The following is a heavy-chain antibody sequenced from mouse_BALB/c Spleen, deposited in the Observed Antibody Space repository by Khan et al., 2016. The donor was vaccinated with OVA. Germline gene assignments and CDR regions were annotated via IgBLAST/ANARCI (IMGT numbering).Heavy chain of an antibody. CDR1: GFTFSDYY. D-gene: IGHD1-1*02. J-gene: IGHJ3*01. V-gene: IGHV5-4*02. Sequence: EVELVESGGGLVKPGGSLKLSCAASGFTFSDYYMYWVRQTPEKRLEWVATISDGGTSTYSPDSVKGRFTISRDNAKNSLYLQMSRLKSEDTAIFYCVRAGYGACAYWGQGTLVTVSA. CDR2: ISDGGTST. CDR3: VRAGYGACAY.